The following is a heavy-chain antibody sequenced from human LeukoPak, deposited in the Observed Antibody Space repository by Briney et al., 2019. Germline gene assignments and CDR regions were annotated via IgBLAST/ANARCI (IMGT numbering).Heavy chain of an antibody. V-gene: IGHV1-69*01. J-gene: IGHJ4*02. CDR2: IIPIREAA. CDR3: GRNYYDTSGYYYYDY. D-gene: IGHD3-22*01. Sequence: SVKVSCKASGCAVSTYAITWVRQAPGQGLEWMGGIIPIREAANYAQKLQDRLIITADESTTTAYMELSSLRSDDTAVYYCGRNYYDTSGYYYYDYWGQGTLVTVSS. CDR1: GCAVSTYA.